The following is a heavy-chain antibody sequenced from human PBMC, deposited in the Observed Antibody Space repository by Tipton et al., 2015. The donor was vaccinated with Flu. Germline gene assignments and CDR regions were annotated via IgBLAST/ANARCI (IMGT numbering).Heavy chain of an antibody. CDR2: IYPGDSDT. CDR1: GYIFASYW. V-gene: IGHV5-51*01. CDR3: VRHPYCTNAVCPPGYWYFDL. J-gene: IGHJ2*01. D-gene: IGHD2-8*01. Sequence: VQLVQSGAEVKKPGESLKIPRKGSGYIFASYWIGWVRQMPGKGLEWMGIIYPGDSDTRYSPSFPGQVTISVDKSISTAYLQWSSLRASDTAIYYCVRHPYCTNAVCPPGYWYFDLWGRGTLVTVSS.